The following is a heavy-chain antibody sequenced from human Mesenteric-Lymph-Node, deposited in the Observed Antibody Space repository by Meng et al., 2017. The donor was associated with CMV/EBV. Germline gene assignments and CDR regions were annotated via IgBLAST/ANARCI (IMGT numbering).Heavy chain of an antibody. CDR1: GFTFSTYA. J-gene: IGHJ4*02. V-gene: IGHV3-23*01. Sequence: ESLKIPCSAPGFTFSTYAMGLVRQAPGQGLEWVSSISSSGGSTYYAESVEGRFTISRDNSKNTLYLQMNSLQAEDTAIYFCATSGHYFRIDDWGQGTLVTVSS. D-gene: IGHD3-22*01. CDR3: ATSGHYFRIDD. CDR2: ISSSGGST.